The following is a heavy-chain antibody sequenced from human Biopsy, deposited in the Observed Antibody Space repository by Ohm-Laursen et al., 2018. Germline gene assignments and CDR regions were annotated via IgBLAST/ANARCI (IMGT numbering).Heavy chain of an antibody. D-gene: IGHD1-1*01. CDR1: VYTFTSYG. V-gene: IGHV1-18*01. CDR2: INTEIGNT. J-gene: IGHJ6*02. Sequence: PSVNASCNASVYTFTSYGISWVRQAPGQRLEWLGWINTEIGNTIYAQNLQGRVPMTANTSKSTAYMEVTSLRSDDSAVDYCAGAKLEPVYYYCGMDVWGQGTTVTVSS. CDR3: AGAKLEPVYYYCGMDV.